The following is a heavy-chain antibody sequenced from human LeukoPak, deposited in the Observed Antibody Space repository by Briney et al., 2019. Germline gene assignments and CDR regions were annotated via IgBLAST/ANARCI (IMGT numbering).Heavy chain of an antibody. CDR1: GFTVSSNY. Sequence: GGSLRLSCAASGFTVSSNYMSWVRQAPGKGLEWVLVLYSAGNTYYADSVQGRFSISRDNSRNTLYLQMNSLRVEDTAVYYCATEAFRGVLVHIWGQGTVVTVSS. V-gene: IGHV3-66*01. D-gene: IGHD3-10*01. J-gene: IGHJ3*02. CDR2: LYSAGNT. CDR3: ATEAFRGVLVHI.